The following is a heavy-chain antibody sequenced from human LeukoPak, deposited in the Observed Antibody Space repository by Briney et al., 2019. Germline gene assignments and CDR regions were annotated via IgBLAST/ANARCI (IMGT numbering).Heavy chain of an antibody. CDR2: ISYSGT. Sequence: SETLSLACTVSGGSISISNYYWGWIRQPPGRGLEWIGSISYSGTYYNPSLKSRLTISVDTSKNHFSLNLRSVTAADTAVYYCARRASNPVGAIDYWGQGTLVTVSS. J-gene: IGHJ4*02. D-gene: IGHD1-26*01. V-gene: IGHV4-39*01. CDR3: ARRASNPVGAIDY. CDR1: GGSISISNYY.